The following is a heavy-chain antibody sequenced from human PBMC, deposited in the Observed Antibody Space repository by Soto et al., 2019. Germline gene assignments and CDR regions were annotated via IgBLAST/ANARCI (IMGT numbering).Heavy chain of an antibody. D-gene: IGHD3-10*01. CDR3: ASSWFGEQEKYYYYYGMDV. V-gene: IGHV1-18*01. CDR2: ISAYNGNT. Sequence: ASVKVSCKASGYTFTSYGISWVRQAPGQGLEWMGWISAYNGNTNYAQKLQGRVTMTTDTSTSTAYMELRSLRSDDTAVYYCASSWFGEQEKYYYYYGMDVWGQGTTVTVSS. J-gene: IGHJ6*02. CDR1: GYTFTSYG.